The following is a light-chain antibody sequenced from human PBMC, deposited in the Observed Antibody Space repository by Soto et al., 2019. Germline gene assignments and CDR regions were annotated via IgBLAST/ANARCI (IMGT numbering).Light chain of an antibody. CDR1: SSDVGDY. CDR3: SSFISGDTPFYV. V-gene: IGLV2-14*03. CDR2: DVS. Sequence: QSVLTQPASVSGSPGHSITISCTGTSSDVGDYVSWYQHHPDKAPKVMIYDVSSRPSGVSNRFSGSKSGGSASLTISGLQAEDEAEYYCSSFISGDTPFYVFATGTKVTVL. J-gene: IGLJ1*01.